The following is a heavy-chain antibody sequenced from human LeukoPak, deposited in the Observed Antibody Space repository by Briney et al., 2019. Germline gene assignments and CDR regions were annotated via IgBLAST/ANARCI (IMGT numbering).Heavy chain of an antibody. CDR2: IYSGGGT. Sequence: GGSLRLSCATSGFTFSSYWMSWVRQAPGKGLEWVSVIYSGGGTLYADSVKGRFTISRDISKNTVFLQMNSVRTEDTALYHCARGMVRSHYGLDVWGQGTTVIVSS. CDR1: GFTFSSYW. D-gene: IGHD3-10*01. CDR3: ARGMVRSHYGLDV. V-gene: IGHV3-53*01. J-gene: IGHJ6*02.